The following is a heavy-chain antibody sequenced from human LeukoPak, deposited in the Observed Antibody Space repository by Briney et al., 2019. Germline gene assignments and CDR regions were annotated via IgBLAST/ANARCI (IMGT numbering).Heavy chain of an antibody. V-gene: IGHV3-23*01. D-gene: IGHD3-22*01. Sequence: GGSLRLSCAASGFTFSSYAMSWVRQAPGKGLEWVSAISGSGGSTYYADSVKGRFTISRDNSKNTLYLQMNSLRVEDTAVYFCARARSGYYSDYWGQGTLVTVSS. CDR2: ISGSGGST. J-gene: IGHJ4*02. CDR3: ARARSGYYSDY. CDR1: GFTFSSYA.